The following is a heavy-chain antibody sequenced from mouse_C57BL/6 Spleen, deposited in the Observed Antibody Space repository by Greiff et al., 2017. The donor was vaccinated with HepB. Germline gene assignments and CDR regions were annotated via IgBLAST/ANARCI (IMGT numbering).Heavy chain of an antibody. D-gene: IGHD2-1*01. V-gene: IGHV5-6*01. CDR1: GFTFSSYG. CDR3: ARLYYGNYVFAY. Sequence: EVKLVESGGDLVKPGGSLKLSCAASGFTFSSYGMSWVRQTPDKRLEWVATISSGGSYTYYPDSVKGRFTISSDNAKNTLYLQMSSLKSEDTAMYYCARLYYGNYVFAYWGQGTLVTVSA. J-gene: IGHJ3*01. CDR2: ISSGGSYT.